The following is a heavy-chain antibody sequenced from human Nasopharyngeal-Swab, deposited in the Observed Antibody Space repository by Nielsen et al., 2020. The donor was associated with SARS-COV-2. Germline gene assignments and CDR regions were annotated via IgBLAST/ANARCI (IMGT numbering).Heavy chain of an antibody. J-gene: IGHJ6*02. CDR1: GFTFDDYA. CDR3: AKMAEYCSSTSCSRYYYYGMDV. CDR2: ISWNSGSI. D-gene: IGHD2-2*01. V-gene: IGHV3-9*01. Sequence: GGSLSLSCAASGFTFDDYAMHWVRQAPGKGLEWVSGISWNSGSIGYADSVKGRFTISRDNAKNSLYLQMNSLRAEDTALYYCAKMAEYCSSTSCSRYYYYGMDVWGQGTTVTVSS.